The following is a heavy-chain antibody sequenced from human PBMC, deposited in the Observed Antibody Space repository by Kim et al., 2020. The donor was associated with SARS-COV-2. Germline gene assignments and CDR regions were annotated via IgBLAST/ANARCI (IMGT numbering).Heavy chain of an antibody. J-gene: IGHJ4*02. CDR1: GDSLNSTTYYY. V-gene: IGHV4-31*03. CDR3: ARDRSLYYFDL. CDR2: IYYTGTT. Sequence: SETLSLTCTVSGDSLNSTTYYYWSWIRQRPGKGLEWIGYIYYTGTTYYDPSLKSRVTISVDTSEKQFSLKLRSVTAADTAVYYCARDRSLYYFDLWGQGT. D-gene: IGHD3-10*01.